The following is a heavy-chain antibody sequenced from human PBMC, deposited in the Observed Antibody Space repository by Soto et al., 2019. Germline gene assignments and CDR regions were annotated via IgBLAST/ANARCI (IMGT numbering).Heavy chain of an antibody. D-gene: IGHD3-9*01. V-gene: IGHV3-23*01. J-gene: IGHJ4*02. CDR2: ISGSGGST. CDR3: AKDWGYDILTGYLVY. CDR1: GFTFSSYA. Sequence: PGGSLRLSCAASGFTFSSYAMSWVRQAPGKGLEWVSAISGSGGSTYYADSVKGRFTISRDNSKNTLYLQMNSLRAEDTAVYYCAKDWGYDILTGYLVYWGQGTLVTVSS.